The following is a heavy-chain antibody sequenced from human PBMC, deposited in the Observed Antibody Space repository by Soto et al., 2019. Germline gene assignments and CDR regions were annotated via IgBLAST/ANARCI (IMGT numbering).Heavy chain of an antibody. CDR2: INHSGST. CDR3: ATLASYDFWSGYYLDQYGMDV. J-gene: IGHJ6*02. CDR1: GGSFSGYY. D-gene: IGHD3-3*01. Sequence: SETLSLTCAVYGGSFSGYYWSWIRQPPGKGLEWIGEINHSGSTNYNPSLKSRVTISVDTSKNQYSLKLSSVTAADTAVYYCATLASYDFWSGYYLDQYGMDVWGQGTTVTV. V-gene: IGHV4-34*01.